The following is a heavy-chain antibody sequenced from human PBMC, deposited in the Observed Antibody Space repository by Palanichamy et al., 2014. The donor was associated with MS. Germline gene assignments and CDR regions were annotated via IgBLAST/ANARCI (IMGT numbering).Heavy chain of an antibody. Sequence: QLQLQESGPGLVKPSETLSLTCSVSGGSIISSNYYWGWIRQPPGKGLEWIGTIYYSGTTYYNPSLKSRVTVSVDTSKNQFSLKLSSVTAADTAIYYCARLNYYDSSGRRCFDYWGQGTLVTVSS. V-gene: IGHV4-39*01. J-gene: IGHJ4*02. CDR3: ARLNYYDSSGRRCFDY. D-gene: IGHD3-22*01. CDR1: GGSIISSNYY. CDR2: IYYSGTT.